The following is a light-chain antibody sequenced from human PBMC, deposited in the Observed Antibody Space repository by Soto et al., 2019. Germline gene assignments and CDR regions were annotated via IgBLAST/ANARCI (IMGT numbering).Light chain of an antibody. CDR3: HQHNNWWT. V-gene: IGKV3-15*01. CDR2: GAS. J-gene: IGKJ1*01. Sequence: IVMTQSPATLSVSPGARVTVSCRASQSVSNNLAWYQQKPGQAPRLLIYGASTRAIGTPVRFSGSGSGTEFTLTISSLQSEDFAVYYCHQHNNWWTFGQGTKVDIK. CDR1: QSVSNN.